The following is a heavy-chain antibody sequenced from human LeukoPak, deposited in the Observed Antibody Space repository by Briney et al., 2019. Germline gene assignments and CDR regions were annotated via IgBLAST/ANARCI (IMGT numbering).Heavy chain of an antibody. CDR3: ASQLDDYYDSTGYYTGFIDY. V-gene: IGHV4-39*01. Sequence: SETLSLTCTVSGDSISSNSYYWGWIRQPPGKGLEWVGSVYYSGNPFYNPSLKSRVTISVDPSNNQFSLSLDSVTAAETAVYYCASQLDDYYDSTGYYTGFIDYWGPGTLVTVSS. D-gene: IGHD3-22*01. CDR2: VYYSGNP. J-gene: IGHJ4*02. CDR1: GDSISSNSYY.